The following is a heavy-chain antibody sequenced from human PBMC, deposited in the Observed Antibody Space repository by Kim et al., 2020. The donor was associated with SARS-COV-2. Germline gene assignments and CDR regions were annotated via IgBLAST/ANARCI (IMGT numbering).Heavy chain of an antibody. Sequence: GGSLRLSCAVGGFTLSNCAMHWVRQAPGKGLEWVAVISDGGSNKYYADSVKGRFTISRDNSRNTLYLQMNIRRAEDTAVYCCARARGGSSSWYDWYFDLCGRGALVTVSS. CDR3: ARARGGSSSWYDWYFDL. CDR1: GFTLSNCA. J-gene: IGHJ2*01. D-gene: IGHD6-13*01. CDR2: ISDGGSNK. V-gene: IGHV3-30*04.